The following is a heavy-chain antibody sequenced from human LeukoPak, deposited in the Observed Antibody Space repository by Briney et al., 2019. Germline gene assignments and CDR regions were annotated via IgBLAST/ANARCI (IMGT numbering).Heavy chain of an antibody. Sequence: GKSLRLSCLGSGYTFSNFGMHWVRQAPGKGLEWVAVISYNGRHEYYRESVKGRFTISRDNSKNTLYLQMNSLRAEDTAVYYCAKDVGAAGPDWSNYWGQGTLVTVSS. D-gene: IGHD6-13*01. CDR3: AKDVGAAGPDWSNY. V-gene: IGHV3-30*18. CDR1: GYTFSNFG. J-gene: IGHJ4*02. CDR2: ISYNGRHE.